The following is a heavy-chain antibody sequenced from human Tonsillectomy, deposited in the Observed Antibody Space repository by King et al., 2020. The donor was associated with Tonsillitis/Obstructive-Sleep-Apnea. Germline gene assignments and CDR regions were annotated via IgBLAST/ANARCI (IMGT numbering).Heavy chain of an antibody. CDR1: GFTFSSYS. CDR3: ARGPDTIFSLAHYMDV. Sequence: VQLVESGGGVVQPGRSLRLSCAASGFTFSSYSMHWVRQAPGKGLEWEAVISYDGSNKYYADSVKGRFTIYRDNYNNTLYLQINSLRAEDTAVYYCARGPDTIFSLAHYMDVWGKGTTVTVSS. J-gene: IGHJ6*03. D-gene: IGHD3-3*01. CDR2: ISYDGSNK. V-gene: IGHV3-30*04.